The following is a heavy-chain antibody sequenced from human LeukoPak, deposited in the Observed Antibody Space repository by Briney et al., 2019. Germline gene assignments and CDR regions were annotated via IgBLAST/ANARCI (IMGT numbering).Heavy chain of an antibody. CDR3: ARHPIVGATGDY. CDR1: GYSISSGYY. J-gene: IGHJ4*02. V-gene: IGHV4-38-2*01. D-gene: IGHD1-26*01. CDR2: IYYSGST. Sequence: PSETLSLTCAVSGYSISSGYYWGWIRQPPGKGLEWIGSIYYSGSTYYNPSLKSRVTISVDTSKNQFSLKLSSVTAADTAVYYCARHPIVGATGDYWGQGTLVTVSS.